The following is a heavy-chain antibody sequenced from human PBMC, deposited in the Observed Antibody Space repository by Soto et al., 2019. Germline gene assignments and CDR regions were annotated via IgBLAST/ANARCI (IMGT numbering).Heavy chain of an antibody. D-gene: IGHD3-10*01. J-gene: IGHJ4*02. CDR1: GFTFSTYA. CDR2: ISGSGAST. CDR3: AKDRGQWGSGPTGDY. V-gene: IGHV3-23*01. Sequence: GGSLRLSCAASGFTFSTYAMNWVRQAPGKGLEWVSHISGSGASTFYADSVKGRFTISRDNSKYTLYLQMNSLRAEDTAVYYCAKDRGQWGSGPTGDYWGQGTLVTVSS.